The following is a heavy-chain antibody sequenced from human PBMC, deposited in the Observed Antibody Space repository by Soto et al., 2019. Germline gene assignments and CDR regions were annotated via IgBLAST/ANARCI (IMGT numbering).Heavy chain of an antibody. D-gene: IGHD1-26*01. J-gene: IGHJ5*02. CDR3: VRVGLVGSNSLTNAWFDP. CDR2: INHSGNT. Sequence: PSETLSLTCAVYGASLSYNYCNWLRPPPGKGLEWIGEINHSGNTNYNPSLRSRVTISIDTSKNQLSLNLRSVSASDTAIYYCVRVGLVGSNSLTNAWFDPWGQGTLVTVSS. CDR1: GASLSYNY. V-gene: IGHV4-34*01.